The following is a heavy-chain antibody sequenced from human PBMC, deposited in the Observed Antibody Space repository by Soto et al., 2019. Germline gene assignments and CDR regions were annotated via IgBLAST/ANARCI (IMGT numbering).Heavy chain of an antibody. Sequence: QVQLVESGGGVVQPGRSLRLSCAASGFTFSSYGMHWVRQAPGKGLEWVAVIWYDGSNKYYADSVKGRFTISRDNSKNTLYLQMNSLRAEDTAVYYCAREPYSYGHLDYWGQGTLVTVSS. CDR2: IWYDGSNK. CDR1: GFTFSSYG. J-gene: IGHJ4*02. D-gene: IGHD5-18*01. CDR3: AREPYSYGHLDY. V-gene: IGHV3-33*01.